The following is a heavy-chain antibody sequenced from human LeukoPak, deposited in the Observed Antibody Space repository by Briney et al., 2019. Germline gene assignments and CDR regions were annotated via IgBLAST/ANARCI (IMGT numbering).Heavy chain of an antibody. J-gene: IGHJ4*02. CDR1: GFNFDDYV. CDR3: ARSRHSYDGSGFPHY. V-gene: IGHV3-20*04. CDR2: INWNGGSR. Sequence: GGSLRLSCAASGFNFDDYVMSWVRQAPGKGLEWVSGINWNGGSRGYADSVKGRFTISRDNAKNSLYLQMNSLRAEDTALYYCARSRHSYDGSGFPHYWGQGTLVTVSS. D-gene: IGHD3-22*01.